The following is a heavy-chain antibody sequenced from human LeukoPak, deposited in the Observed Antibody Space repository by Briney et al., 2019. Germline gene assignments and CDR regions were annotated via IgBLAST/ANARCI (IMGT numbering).Heavy chain of an antibody. D-gene: IGHD1-1*01. CDR1: GVSISSYY. J-gene: IGHJ4*02. V-gene: IGHV4-34*01. Sequence: PSETLSLTCAVSGVSISSYYWSWIRQPPGKGLEWIGEINHSGSTNYNPSLKSRVTISVDTSKNQFSLKLSSVTAADTAVYYCARDDDAQGDWGQGTLVTVSS. CDR3: ARDDDAQGD. CDR2: INHSGST.